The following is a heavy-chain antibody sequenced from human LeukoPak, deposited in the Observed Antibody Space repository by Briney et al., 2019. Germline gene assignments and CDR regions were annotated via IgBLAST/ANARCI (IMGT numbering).Heavy chain of an antibody. Sequence: GGSLRLSCAASGFTLSSYGMHWVRQAPGKGLEWVAVISYDGSNKYYADSVKGRFTISRDNSKNTLYLQMNSLRAEDTAVYYCAKDLDDSSGFDYWGQGTLVTVSS. CDR1: GFTLSSYG. D-gene: IGHD3-22*01. CDR2: ISYDGSNK. J-gene: IGHJ4*02. CDR3: AKDLDDSSGFDY. V-gene: IGHV3-30*18.